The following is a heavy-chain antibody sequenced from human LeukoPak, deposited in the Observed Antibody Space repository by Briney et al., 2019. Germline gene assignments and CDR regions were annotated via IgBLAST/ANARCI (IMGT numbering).Heavy chain of an antibody. Sequence: SETLSLTCTVSGGSISSSSYYWGWIRQPPGKGLEWIGSIHYSGSTSYNPSLKSRVTISVDTSKNQFSLKLGSVTAADTAVYYCARPRDCYTYYFDYWGQGTLVTVSS. J-gene: IGHJ4*02. CDR3: ARPRDCYTYYFDY. CDR2: IHYSGST. CDR1: GGSISSSSYY. D-gene: IGHD2-21*01. V-gene: IGHV4-39*01.